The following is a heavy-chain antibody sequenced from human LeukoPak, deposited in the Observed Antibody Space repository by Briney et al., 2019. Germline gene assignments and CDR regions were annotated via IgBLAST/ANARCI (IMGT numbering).Heavy chain of an antibody. V-gene: IGHV3-7*03. D-gene: IGHD3-3*02. Sequence: GGSLRLSCIASGFSFTNYWMVWIRQAPGNGLEWVASIDGDGRQKDYVDSVKGRFTISRDNARNSLFLQLNSLRTEDTALYYCATDMAFSAFDIWGHGTMVIVSS. CDR3: ATDMAFSAFDI. CDR1: GFSFTNYW. J-gene: IGHJ3*02. CDR2: IDGDGRQK.